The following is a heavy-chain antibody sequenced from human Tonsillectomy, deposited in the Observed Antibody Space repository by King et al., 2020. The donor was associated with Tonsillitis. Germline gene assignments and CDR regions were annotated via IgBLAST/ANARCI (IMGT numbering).Heavy chain of an antibody. CDR3: ARDSRQYYFDSSGSVDFDY. Sequence: VQLVESGGGVVQPGRSLRLSCAASGFTFSSYGMHWVRQAPGKGLEWVAVISYDGSNKYYADSVKGRFTFSRDNSKNTLYLQMNSLRAEDTAVYYCARDSRQYYFDSSGSVDFDYWGQGTLVTVSS. V-gene: IGHV3-33*05. J-gene: IGHJ4*02. CDR1: GFTFSSYG. CDR2: ISYDGSNK. D-gene: IGHD3-22*01.